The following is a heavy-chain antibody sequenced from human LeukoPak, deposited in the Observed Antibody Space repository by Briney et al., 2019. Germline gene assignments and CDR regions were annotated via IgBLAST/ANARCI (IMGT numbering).Heavy chain of an antibody. D-gene: IGHD3/OR15-3a*01. J-gene: IGHJ4*02. V-gene: IGHV4-39*01. CDR3: ARHFGT. CDR2: IYYSGST. Sequence: SETLSLTCTVSGGSISSSYYYWGWIRQPPGKGLEWIGSIYYSGSTYYNPSLKSRVTISVDTSKNQFSLKLRSVTAADTAVYCCARHFGTWGQGTLVTVSS. CDR1: GGSISSSYYY.